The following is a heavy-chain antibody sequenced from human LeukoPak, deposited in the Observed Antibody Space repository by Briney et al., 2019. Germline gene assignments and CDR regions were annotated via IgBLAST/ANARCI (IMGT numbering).Heavy chain of an antibody. J-gene: IGHJ4*02. CDR1: GFTFSSYA. CDR3: AKGGRFTDYGDYTTWVTFDY. V-gene: IGHV3-23*01. D-gene: IGHD4-17*01. CDR2: ISDSGGNT. Sequence: PGGSLRLSCAASGFTFSSYAMSWLRQAPGKGLEWVSSISDSGGNTYYADSVKGRFTISRDNSKNTLYLQMNSLRAEDTALFYCAKGGRFTDYGDYTTWVTFDYWGQGTLVTVSS.